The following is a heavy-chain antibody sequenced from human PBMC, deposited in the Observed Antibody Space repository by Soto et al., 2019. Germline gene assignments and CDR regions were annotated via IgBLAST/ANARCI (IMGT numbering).Heavy chain of an antibody. D-gene: IGHD3-22*01. CDR1: GFTFRAFW. CDR2: IMKDGGEK. CDR3: ARDRDYYKADY. J-gene: IGHJ4*01. Sequence: EVQLVESGGDLVQPGGSRESSVPAPGFTFRAFWLGGVRQAPGKGLDWVASIMKDGGEKKYVDSVRGRFTISRDNVQNSLFLQMDSLRVEDTAVYYCARDRDYYKADYWGQGTLVTVSS. V-gene: IGHV3-7*01.